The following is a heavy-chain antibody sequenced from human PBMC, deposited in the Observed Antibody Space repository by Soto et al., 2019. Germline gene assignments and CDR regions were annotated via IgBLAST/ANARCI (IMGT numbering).Heavy chain of an antibody. CDR1: GGSIGSYH. Sequence: TLSLTCTVSGGSIGSYHWSWVRQPPGKGLEWIASVYYTGTTNYNPSLGSRVTISIDAPENQISLKLTSVTAADTAFYYCARDTVLTGMFDLWGQGXLVTVSS. CDR2: VYYTGTT. V-gene: IGHV4-59*01. CDR3: ARDTVLTGMFDL. D-gene: IGHD4-17*01. J-gene: IGHJ5*02.